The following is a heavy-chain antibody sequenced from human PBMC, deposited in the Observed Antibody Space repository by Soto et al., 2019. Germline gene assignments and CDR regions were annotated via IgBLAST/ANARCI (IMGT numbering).Heavy chain of an antibody. CDR1: GYTFTSYA. V-gene: IGHV1-3*01. Sequence: QVQLVQSGAEVKKPGASVKVSCKASGYTFTSYAMHWVRQAPGQRLEWMGWINAGNGNTKYSQKFQGRVTITRDTSASTAYMELSSLRSEDTAVYYCARDRLAAAQFDPWGQGTLVTVSS. CDR2: INAGNGNT. J-gene: IGHJ5*02. CDR3: ARDRLAAAQFDP. D-gene: IGHD6-13*01.